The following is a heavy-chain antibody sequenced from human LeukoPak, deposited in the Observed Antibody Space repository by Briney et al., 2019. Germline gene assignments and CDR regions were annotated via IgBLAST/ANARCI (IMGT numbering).Heavy chain of an antibody. J-gene: IGHJ4*02. CDR1: GGSIKSYY. CDR2: IFDSGST. CDR3: ARGPLGATYFDY. D-gene: IGHD1-26*01. Sequence: SETLSLTCTVSGGSIKSYYWSWIRQPPGKGLEWIGYIFDSGSTNYNPSLKSRVTISLDTSKKQFSLNLSSVTAADTAVYYCARGPLGATYFDYWGQGTLVTVSS. V-gene: IGHV4-59*01.